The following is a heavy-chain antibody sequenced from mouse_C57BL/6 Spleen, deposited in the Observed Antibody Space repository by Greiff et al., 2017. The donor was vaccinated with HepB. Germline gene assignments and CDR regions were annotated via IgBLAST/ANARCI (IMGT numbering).Heavy chain of an antibody. CDR3: ARLKGDYCDY. CDR2: ILTGSGST. J-gene: IGHJ2*01. CDR1: GYTFTGYW. Sequence: VQLQQSGAELMKPGASVKLSCKATGYTFTGYWIEWVKQRPGHGLEWIGEILTGSGSTNYNEKFKGKATVTADTSYTTADMQRSSLTTEDSAIYYCARLKGDYCDYLGQGTTLTGSS. V-gene: IGHV1-9*01.